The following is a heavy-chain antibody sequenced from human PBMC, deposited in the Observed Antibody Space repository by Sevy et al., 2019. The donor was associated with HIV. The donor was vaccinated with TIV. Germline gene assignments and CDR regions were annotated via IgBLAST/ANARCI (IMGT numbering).Heavy chain of an antibody. V-gene: IGHV3-9*01. CDR1: GFTFDDYA. D-gene: IGHD2-15*01. Sequence: GGSLRLSCAASGFTFDDYAMHWVRQAPGKGLEWVSGISWNRGSIGYADSVKGRFTISRDNAKNSLYLQMNSLRAEDTALYYCAKVPGYCSGGSCYDYWGQGTLVTVSS. CDR2: ISWNRGSI. J-gene: IGHJ4*02. CDR3: AKVPGYCSGGSCYDY.